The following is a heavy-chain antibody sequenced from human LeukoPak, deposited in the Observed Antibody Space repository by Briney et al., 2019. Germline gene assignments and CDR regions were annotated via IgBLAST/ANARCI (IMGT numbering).Heavy chain of an antibody. CDR1: GFINTTYA. J-gene: IGHJ6*02. CDR3: AKPGYGALRPPSDD. V-gene: IGHV3-23*01. Sequence: SLRLSCAASGFINTTYAMSCDRPAPVKGLDLLSAISGCGGSKYYEASVKGRFSISRDNSKNTLYLKMNSLRAEDKAVYYCAKPGYGALRPPSDDWGQGTTVTVSS. CDR2: ISGCGGSK. D-gene: IGHD4-17*01.